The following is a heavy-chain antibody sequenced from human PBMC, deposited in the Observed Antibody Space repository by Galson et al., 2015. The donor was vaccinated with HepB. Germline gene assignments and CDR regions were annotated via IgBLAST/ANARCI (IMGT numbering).Heavy chain of an antibody. CDR3: ARDYASSWYFNHYYGMDV. J-gene: IGHJ6*02. Sequence: SLRLSCAASGFTFSSYAMHWVRQAPGKGLEWVAVISYDGSNKYYADSVKGRFTISRDNSKNTLYLRMNSLRAEDTAVYYCARDYASSWYFNHYYGMDVWGQGTLVTVSS. V-gene: IGHV3-30*04. CDR2: ISYDGSNK. CDR1: GFTFSSYA. D-gene: IGHD6-13*01.